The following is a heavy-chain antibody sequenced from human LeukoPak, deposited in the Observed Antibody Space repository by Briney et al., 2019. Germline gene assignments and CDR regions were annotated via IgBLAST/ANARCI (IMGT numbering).Heavy chain of an antibody. CDR1: GGSFSGYY. V-gene: IGHV4-34*01. CDR3: ATGSGSLGWTFGKLFDY. J-gene: IGHJ4*02. Sequence: SETLSLTCAVYGGSFSGYYWSWIRQPPGKGLEWIGEINHSGSTNYNPSLKSRVTISVDTSKNQFSLKLSSVTAADTAVYYCATGSGSLGWTFGKLFDYWGQGTLVTVSS. CDR2: INHSGST. D-gene: IGHD3-16*01.